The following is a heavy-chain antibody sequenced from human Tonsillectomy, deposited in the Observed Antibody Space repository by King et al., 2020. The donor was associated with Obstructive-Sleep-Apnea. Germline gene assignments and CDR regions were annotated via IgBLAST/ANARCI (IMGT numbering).Heavy chain of an antibody. CDR1: GGSISSSSYY. V-gene: IGHV4-39*07. J-gene: IGHJ4*02. Sequence: QLQESGPGLVKPSETLSLSCTVSGGSISSSSYYWGWIRQPPGKGLEWIGSIYYSGSSYYNPSLKSRVTISVDTSKNQFSLKLSSVTAADTAVYYCVREGGQWLSTECFDYWGQGTLVTVSS. CDR2: IYYSGSS. D-gene: IGHD6-19*01. CDR3: VREGGQWLSTECFDY.